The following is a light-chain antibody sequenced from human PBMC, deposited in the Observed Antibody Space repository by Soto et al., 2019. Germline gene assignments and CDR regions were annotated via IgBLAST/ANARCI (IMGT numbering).Light chain of an antibody. J-gene: IGKJ5*01. V-gene: IGKV3-15*01. CDR1: QSVSNRY. Sequence: EIVMTQSPGTLSLSPGERATLFCRASQSVSNRYLAWYQQKPGQAPRLLIYGASTRATGIPARFSGSGSGTEFTLTISSLQSEDFEIYYCQQYNNWPITFGQGTRLEIK. CDR2: GAS. CDR3: QQYNNWPIT.